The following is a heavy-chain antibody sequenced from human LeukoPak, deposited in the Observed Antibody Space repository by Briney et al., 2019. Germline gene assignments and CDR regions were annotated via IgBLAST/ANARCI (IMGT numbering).Heavy chain of an antibody. D-gene: IGHD5-12*01. J-gene: IGHJ4*02. Sequence: GGSLRLSCAASGFIFSGFEMNWVRQAPGKGLEWVSAISGSGGSTYYADSVKGRFTISRDNSKNTLYLQMNSLRAEDTAVYYCAKDSGYDSSFDYWGQGILVTVSS. CDR3: AKDSGYDSSFDY. CDR2: ISGSGGST. CDR1: GFIFSGFE. V-gene: IGHV3-23*01.